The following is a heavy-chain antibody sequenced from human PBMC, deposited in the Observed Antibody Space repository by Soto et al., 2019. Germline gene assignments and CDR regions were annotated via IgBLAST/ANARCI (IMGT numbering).Heavy chain of an antibody. CDR1: GFTFSSYA. Sequence: GGSLRLSCAASGFTFSSYAMSWVRQAPGKGLEWVSAISGSGGSTYYADSVKGRFTISRDNSKNTLYLQMNSLRAEDTAVYYCAKEDIVVVVAATPIDAFDIWGQGTMVTVSS. D-gene: IGHD2-15*01. CDR2: ISGSGGST. V-gene: IGHV3-23*01. J-gene: IGHJ3*02. CDR3: AKEDIVVVVAATPIDAFDI.